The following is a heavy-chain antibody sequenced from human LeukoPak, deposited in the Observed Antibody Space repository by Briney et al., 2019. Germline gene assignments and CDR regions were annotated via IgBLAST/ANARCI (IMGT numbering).Heavy chain of an antibody. CDR1: RGSISSYY. D-gene: IGHD3-3*01. CDR2: IYYSGST. J-gene: IGHJ4*02. CDR3: ARGNDFWSGYYTIGPSFDY. Sequence: SETLSLTCSVSRGSISSYYWSWIRQPPGKGLEWIGYIYYSGSTNYNPSLKSRVTISVDTSKNQFSLKLSSVTAADTAVYYCARGNDFWSGYYTIGPSFDYWGQGTLVTVSS. V-gene: IGHV4-59*01.